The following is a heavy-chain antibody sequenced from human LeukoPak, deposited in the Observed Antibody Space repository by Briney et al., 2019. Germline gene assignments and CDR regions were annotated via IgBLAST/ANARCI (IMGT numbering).Heavy chain of an antibody. CDR2: ISSSSYI. CDR3: ARSYDSSGYYYEDY. CDR1: GFTFSSYS. Sequence: GRSLRLSCAASGFTFSSYSMNWVRQAPGKGLEWVSSISSSSYIYYADSVKGRFTISRDNAKNSLYLQMNSLRAEDTAVYYCARSYDSSGYYYEDYWGQGTLVTVSS. D-gene: IGHD3-22*01. J-gene: IGHJ4*02. V-gene: IGHV3-21*01.